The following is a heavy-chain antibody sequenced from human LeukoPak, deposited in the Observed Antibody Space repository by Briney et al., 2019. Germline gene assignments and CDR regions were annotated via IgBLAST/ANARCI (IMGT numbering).Heavy chain of an antibody. CDR2: IKQDGSQK. D-gene: IGHD1-26*01. Sequence: PGGSLRLSCAVSGFTFSSYWMNWVRQAPGKGLEWVANIKQDGSQKYYVDSVRGRFTISRDNAKNSLYLQLNSLRAEDTALYYCARDLHYHVAMDVWGQGTTVTVSS. CDR1: GFTFSSYW. V-gene: IGHV3-7*05. J-gene: IGHJ6*02. CDR3: ARDLHYHVAMDV.